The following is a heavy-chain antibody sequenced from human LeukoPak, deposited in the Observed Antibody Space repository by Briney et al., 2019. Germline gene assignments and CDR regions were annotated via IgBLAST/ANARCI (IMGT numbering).Heavy chain of an antibody. CDR3: ARDLDYCYDSSGPGLTDY. CDR1: GFTFSSYS. D-gene: IGHD3-22*01. J-gene: IGHJ4*02. CDR2: ISSSSSYI. Sequence: GGSLRLSCAASGFTFSSYSMNWVRQAPGKGLEWVSSISSSSSYIYYADSVKGRFTISRDNAKNSLYLQMNSLRAEDTAVYYCARDLDYCYDSSGPGLTDYWGQGTLVTVSS. V-gene: IGHV3-21*01.